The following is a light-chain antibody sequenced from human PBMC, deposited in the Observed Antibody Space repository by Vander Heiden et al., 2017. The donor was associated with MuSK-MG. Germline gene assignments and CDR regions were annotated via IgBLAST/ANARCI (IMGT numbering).Light chain of an antibody. J-gene: IGKJ3*01. CDR2: DAS. CDR1: QDISNY. V-gene: IGKV1-33*01. CDR3: QQYDNLPLT. Sequence: DIQMTQSPSSLSASVGDRVTITCQASQDISNYLNWYQQKPGKAPKLLIYDASNLETGVPSRFPASGSGTDFTFTISSLQPEHLATYYSQQYDNLPLTFGHGTKVDIK.